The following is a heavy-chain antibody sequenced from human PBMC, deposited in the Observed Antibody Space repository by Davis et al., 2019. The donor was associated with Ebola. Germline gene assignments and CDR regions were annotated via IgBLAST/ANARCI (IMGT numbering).Heavy chain of an antibody. CDR1: GYTFTSYG. CDR2: IIPIFGTA. D-gene: IGHD3-3*01. CDR3: ARGVTIFGMVIENWFDP. J-gene: IGHJ5*02. Sequence: SVKVSCKASGYTFTSYGISWVRQAPGQGLEWMGGIIPIFGTANYAQKFQGRVTITADESTSTAYMELSSLRSEDTAVYYCARGVTIFGMVIENWFDPWGQGTLVTVSS. V-gene: IGHV1-69*13.